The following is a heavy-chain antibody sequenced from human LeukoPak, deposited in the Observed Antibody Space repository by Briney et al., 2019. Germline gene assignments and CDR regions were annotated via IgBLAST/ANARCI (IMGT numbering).Heavy chain of an antibody. CDR3: ARGPTDMDFDY. CDR2: INPSDGTT. Sequence: GASVKVSCKSSGYTFTKPDYIHWVRQAPGQGLEWMGIINPSDGTTFYAQKFQGRVTLTRDTSTNTVFMELSSLRSDDTAVFYCARGPTDMDFDYWGQGSLVTVSS. V-gene: IGHV1-46*01. J-gene: IGHJ4*02. CDR1: GYTFTKPDY.